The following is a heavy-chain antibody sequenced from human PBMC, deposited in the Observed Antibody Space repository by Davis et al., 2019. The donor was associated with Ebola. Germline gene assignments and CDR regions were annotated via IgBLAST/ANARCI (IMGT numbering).Heavy chain of an antibody. V-gene: IGHV3-30*03. CDR3: AFTSSWYSESVFFDY. Sequence: PGGSLRLSCAASGISLRNYGIHWIRQSPGKGLEWVAVISNDGINKQYGDSVKGRFTLSRELSRNTVYLQMSRLRNEDTAVYYCAFTSSWYSESVFFDYWGQGTLVTVSS. CDR1: GISLRNYG. CDR2: ISNDGINK. J-gene: IGHJ4*02. D-gene: IGHD6-13*01.